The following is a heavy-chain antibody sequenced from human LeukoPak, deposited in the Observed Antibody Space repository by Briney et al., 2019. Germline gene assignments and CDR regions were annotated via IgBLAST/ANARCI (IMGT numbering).Heavy chain of an antibody. J-gene: IGHJ4*02. D-gene: IGHD2-15*01. V-gene: IGHV3-53*01. Sequence: GGSLRLSCAASGFTVSSNYMSWVRQAPGKGLEWVSVIYSGGSTYYADSVKGRFTISRDNSKNTLYLQMNSLRAEDTAVYYCAKSYCSGGSCYSDLPYYFDFWGQGTPVTVSS. CDR2: IYSGGST. CDR1: GFTVSSNY. CDR3: AKSYCSGGSCYSDLPYYFDF.